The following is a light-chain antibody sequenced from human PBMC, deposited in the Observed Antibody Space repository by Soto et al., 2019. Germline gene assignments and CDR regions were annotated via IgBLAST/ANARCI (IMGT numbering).Light chain of an antibody. CDR2: GAS. CDR1: QSVSNS. V-gene: IGKV3-15*01. CDR3: QQRSNWPPT. Sequence: EIVMTQSSAALSVSPGERATLYCRASQSVSNSLAWYQHKPGQAPRLLIYGASTGAPRHPARSRGRGSGPEFTLTTISLQSEDLAVYYCQQRSNWPPTFGQGTKVDIK. J-gene: IGKJ1*01.